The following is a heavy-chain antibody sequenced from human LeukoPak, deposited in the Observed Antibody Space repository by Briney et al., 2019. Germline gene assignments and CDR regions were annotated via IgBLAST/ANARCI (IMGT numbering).Heavy chain of an antibody. CDR2: VYDGGRT. V-gene: IGHV4-59*01. CDR3: ARRGTWYEFDY. D-gene: IGHD1-14*01. CDR1: GDSIGTYF. J-gene: IGHJ4*02. Sequence: KPSETLSLTCTVSGDSIGTYFWNWIRQSAGEGLEWIGHVYDGGRTNYNPSLKSRVTISVDTSKNQFSLKLSSVTAADTAVYYCARRGTWYEFDYWGQGTLVTVSS.